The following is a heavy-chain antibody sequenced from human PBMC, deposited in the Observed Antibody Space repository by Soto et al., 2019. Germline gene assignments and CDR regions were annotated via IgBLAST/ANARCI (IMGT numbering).Heavy chain of an antibody. D-gene: IGHD3-9*01. J-gene: IGHJ6*02. Sequence: GGSLRLSCAVSGLIFSSYEMNWVRQAPGKGLEWLACISSSGTTIHYADPVKGRFTISRDNAGNSLFLQMNSLRAEDTAVYYCASLFYDNWDARYYYYAMDVWGRGTTVTVSS. CDR1: GLIFSSYE. CDR3: ASLFYDNWDARYYYYAMDV. CDR2: ISSSGTTI. V-gene: IGHV3-48*03.